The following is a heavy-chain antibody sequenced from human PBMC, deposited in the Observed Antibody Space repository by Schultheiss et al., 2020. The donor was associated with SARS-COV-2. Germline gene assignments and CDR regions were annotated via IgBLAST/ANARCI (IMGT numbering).Heavy chain of an antibody. Sequence: ASVKVSCKASGYTFTGYYMHWVRQAPGQGLEWMGWINPNSGNTGYAQKLQGRVTMTRDTSTSTAYMELRSLRSDDTAVYYCARYIAVAGTPDYWGQGTLVTVSS. CDR1: GYTFTGYY. V-gene: IGHV1-2*02. J-gene: IGHJ4*02. D-gene: IGHD6-19*01. CDR2: INPNSGNT. CDR3: ARYIAVAGTPDY.